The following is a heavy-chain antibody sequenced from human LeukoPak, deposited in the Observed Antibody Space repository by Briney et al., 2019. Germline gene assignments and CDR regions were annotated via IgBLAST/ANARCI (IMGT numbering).Heavy chain of an antibody. J-gene: IGHJ4*02. CDR3: ARKSDTAMET. D-gene: IGHD5-18*01. CDR2: INPNSGGT. Sequence: ASVKVSCKASGYTFTGYYMHWVRQAPGQGLEWMGWINPNSGGTNYAQKFQGRVTMTRDTSISTVYMELSSLRSEDTAVYYCARKSDTAMETWGQGTLVTVSS. CDR1: GYTFTGYY. V-gene: IGHV1-2*02.